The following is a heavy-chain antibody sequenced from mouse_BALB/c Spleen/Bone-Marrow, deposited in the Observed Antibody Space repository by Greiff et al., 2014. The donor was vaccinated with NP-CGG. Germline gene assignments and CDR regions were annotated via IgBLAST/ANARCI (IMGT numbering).Heavy chain of an antibody. J-gene: IGHJ3*01. CDR1: GFNIKDTY. Sequence: DVKLQESGAELVKPGASVKLSCTTSGFNIKDTYIHWVKQRPEQGLEWIGRIDPANGNTKYDPEFQGKATITADISSNTAYLHLSSLTSEDTAVYSCAHDAPFAYWGQGTLVTVSA. CDR2: IDPANGNT. D-gene: IGHD2-3*01. V-gene: IGHV14-3*02. CDR3: AHDAPFAY.